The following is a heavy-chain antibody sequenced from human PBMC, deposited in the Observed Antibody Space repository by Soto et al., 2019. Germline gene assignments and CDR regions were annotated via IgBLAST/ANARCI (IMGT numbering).Heavy chain of an antibody. J-gene: IGHJ6*02. Sequence: PGGSLRLSCAASGFTFSSYWMHWVRQAPGKGLVWVSRINSDGSSTSYADSVKGRFTISRDNAKNTLYLQMNSLRAEDTAVYYCARDLLLVSYYYGIDVWGQGTTVTVSS. V-gene: IGHV3-74*01. CDR2: INSDGSST. CDR1: GFTFSSYW. D-gene: IGHD6-6*01. CDR3: ARDLLLVSYYYGIDV.